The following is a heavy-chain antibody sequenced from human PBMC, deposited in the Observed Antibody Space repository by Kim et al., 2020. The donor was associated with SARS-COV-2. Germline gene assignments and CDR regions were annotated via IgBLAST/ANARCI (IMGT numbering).Heavy chain of an antibody. D-gene: IGHD5-12*01. V-gene: IGHV4-39*07. CDR2: NT. Sequence: NTYYNPSLKRRVTTSVDTSKNQFSLKLSSVTAADTAVYYCARAIDGYNGYWGQGTLVTVSS. J-gene: IGHJ4*02. CDR3: ARAIDGYNGY.